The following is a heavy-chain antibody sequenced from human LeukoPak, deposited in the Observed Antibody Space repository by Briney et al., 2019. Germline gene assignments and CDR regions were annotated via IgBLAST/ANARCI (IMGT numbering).Heavy chain of an antibody. CDR2: IYHSGST. J-gene: IGHJ3*02. V-gene: IGHV4-59*12. Sequence: PSETLSLTCTISGGSISSYYWSWIRQPPGKGLEWIGEIYHSGSTNYNPSLKSRVTISVDKSKNQFSLKLSSVTAADTAVYYCARGSGYDILTGYPGRAFDIWGQGTMVTVSS. D-gene: IGHD3-9*01. CDR1: GGSISSYY. CDR3: ARGSGYDILTGYPGRAFDI.